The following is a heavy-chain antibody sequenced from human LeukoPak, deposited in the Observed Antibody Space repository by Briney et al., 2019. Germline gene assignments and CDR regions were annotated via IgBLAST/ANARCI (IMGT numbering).Heavy chain of an antibody. CDR3: ARGATNSESYYSYFDY. CDR1: GFTFDDYA. D-gene: IGHD1-26*01. Sequence: GGSLRLSCAASGFTFDDYAIHWVRQAPGKGLEWVSGISWNSGSIGYADSVKGRFTISRDNAKNSLYLQMNSLRAEDTAVYYCARGATNSESYYSYFDYWRQGIMVTVSS. V-gene: IGHV3-9*01. CDR2: ISWNSGSI. J-gene: IGHJ4*02.